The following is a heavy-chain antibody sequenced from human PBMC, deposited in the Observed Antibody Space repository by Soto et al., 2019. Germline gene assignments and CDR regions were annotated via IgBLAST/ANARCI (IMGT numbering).Heavy chain of an antibody. D-gene: IGHD2-15*01. V-gene: IGHV4-31*03. CDR1: GGSISSGGYY. J-gene: IGHJ3*02. CDR3: ARGHAGYCSGGSCYSTNDPFDI. Sequence: QVQLQESGPGLVKPSQTLSLTCTVSGGSISSGGYYWSWIRQHPGKGLEWIGYIYYSGSTYYNPSLHSRVPISVDTSKNHSSLKLSSVTAADTAVYYCARGHAGYCSGGSCYSTNDPFDIWGQGTMVTVSS. CDR2: IYYSGST.